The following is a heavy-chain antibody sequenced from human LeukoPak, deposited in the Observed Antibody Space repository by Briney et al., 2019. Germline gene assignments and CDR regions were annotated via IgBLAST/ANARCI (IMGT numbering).Heavy chain of an antibody. Sequence: GGSLRLSCAASGFTFSSFVMHWVRQAPGKGLEWVSTISDSGDSPYYADSVKGRFTISRDNSKNTLYLQMNSLRAEDTAVYYCAKDNDSYGKMNFDYWGQGTLVTVSS. J-gene: IGHJ4*02. D-gene: IGHD5-18*01. CDR3: AKDNDSYGKMNFDY. V-gene: IGHV3-23*01. CDR1: GFTFSSFV. CDR2: ISDSGDSP.